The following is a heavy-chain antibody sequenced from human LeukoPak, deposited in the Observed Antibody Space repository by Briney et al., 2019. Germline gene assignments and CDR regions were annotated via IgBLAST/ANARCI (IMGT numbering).Heavy chain of an antibody. D-gene: IGHD2-2*01. J-gene: IGHJ4*02. CDR3: ARHRGYCSSTSCYRGAFDY. CDR1: GGSISSSSYY. CDR2: IYYSGST. Sequence: SETESLTCTVSGGSISSSSYYWGWIRQPPGKGLEWIGSIYYSGSTYYNPSLKSRVTISVDTSKDQFSLKLSSVTAADTAVYYCARHRGYCSSTSCYRGAFDYWGQGTLVTVSS. V-gene: IGHV4-39*01.